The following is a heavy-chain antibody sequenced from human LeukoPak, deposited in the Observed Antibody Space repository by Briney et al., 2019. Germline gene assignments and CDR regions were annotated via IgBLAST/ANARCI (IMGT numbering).Heavy chain of an antibody. V-gene: IGHV3-21*01. CDR1: GFTFSSYS. Sequence: GGSLRLSCAASGFTFSSYSMNWVRQAPGKGLKWVSSISSSSSYIYYADSVKGRFTISRDNAKNSLYLQMNSLRAEDTAVYYCARGWELQPPFDYWGQGTLVTVSS. CDR3: ARGWELQPPFDY. D-gene: IGHD1-26*01. CDR2: ISSSSSYI. J-gene: IGHJ4*02.